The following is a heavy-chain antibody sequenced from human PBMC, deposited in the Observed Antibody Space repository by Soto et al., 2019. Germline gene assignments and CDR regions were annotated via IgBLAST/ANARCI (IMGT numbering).Heavy chain of an antibody. V-gene: IGHV1-18*01. CDR3: ARGRIQLWYPFDY. CDR2: ISAYNGNT. D-gene: IGHD5-18*01. CDR1: GYTFTSYH. Sequence: GASVKVSCKASGYTFTSYHINWVRQAPGQGLEWMGWISAYNGNTNYAQKLQGRVTMTTDTSTSTVYMEVSSLRSEDTAVYYCARGRIQLWYPFDYWGQGTLVTVSS. J-gene: IGHJ4*02.